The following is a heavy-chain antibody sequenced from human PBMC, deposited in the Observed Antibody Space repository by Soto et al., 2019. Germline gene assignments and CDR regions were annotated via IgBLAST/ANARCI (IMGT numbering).Heavy chain of an antibody. D-gene: IGHD3-22*01. V-gene: IGHV3-30-3*01. J-gene: IGHJ6*02. CDR1: GFTFSSYA. CDR3: ARDHDSSGPSYYYYGMDV. Sequence: QVQLVESGGGVVQPGRSLRLSCAASGFTFSSYAMHWVRQAPCKGLEWVAVISYDGSNKYYADSVKGQFTISRDNSKNTLYLQMNSLRAEDTAVYYCARDHDSSGPSYYYYGMDVWGQGTTVTVSS. CDR2: ISYDGSNK.